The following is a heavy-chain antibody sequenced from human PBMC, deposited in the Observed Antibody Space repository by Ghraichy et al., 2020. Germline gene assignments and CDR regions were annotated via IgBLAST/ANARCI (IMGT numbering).Heavy chain of an antibody. D-gene: IGHD2-2*01. V-gene: IGHV4-34*01. CDR1: GGSFSGYY. J-gene: IGHJ3*02. Sequence: SETLSLTCAVYGGSFSGYYWSWIRQPPGKGLEWIGEINHSGSTNYNPSLKSRVIISVDTSKNQFSLKLSSVTAADTAVYYCARVVGLGYCSSTSCLGPYDAFDIWGQGTMVTVSS. CDR2: INHSGST. CDR3: ARVVGLGYCSSTSCLGPYDAFDI.